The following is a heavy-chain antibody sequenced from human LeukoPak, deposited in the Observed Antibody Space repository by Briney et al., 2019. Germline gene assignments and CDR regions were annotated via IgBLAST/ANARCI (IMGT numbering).Heavy chain of an antibody. D-gene: IGHD3-3*01. V-gene: IGHV1-18*01. J-gene: IGHJ3*02. CDR1: GYTFTSYG. CDR3: ARAAPQLRFYAFDI. Sequence: ASVKVSCKASGYTFTSYGISWVRQAPGQGLEWMGWISAYNGNTNYAQKPQGRVTMTTDTSTSTAYMELRSLRSDDTAVYYCARAAPQLRFYAFDIWGQGTMVTVSS. CDR2: ISAYNGNT.